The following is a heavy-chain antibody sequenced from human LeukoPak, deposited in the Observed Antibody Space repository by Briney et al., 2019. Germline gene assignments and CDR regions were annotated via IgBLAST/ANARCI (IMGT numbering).Heavy chain of an antibody. D-gene: IGHD2-2*01. CDR1: GGSISSGSYY. Sequence: ASETLSLTCTVSGGSISSGSYYWSWIRQPAGKGLEWIGRIYTSGSTNYNPSLKSRVTISVDTSKNQFSLKLNSVTAADTAVYYCARRYCTSASCSFDYWGQGSLVTVSS. CDR2: IYTSGST. J-gene: IGHJ4*02. CDR3: ARRYCTSASCSFDY. V-gene: IGHV4-61*02.